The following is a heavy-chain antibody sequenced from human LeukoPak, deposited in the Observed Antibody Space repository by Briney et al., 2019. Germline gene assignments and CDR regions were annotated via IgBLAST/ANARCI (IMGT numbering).Heavy chain of an antibody. Sequence: PGGSLRLSCAASGFTFDDYTMHWVRQAPGKGLEWVSLISWDGGSTCYADSVKGRFTISRDNSKNSLYLQMNSLRTEGTALYYCAKDNEGTAMVLDAFDIWGQGTMVTVSS. V-gene: IGHV3-43*01. CDR1: GFTFDDYT. D-gene: IGHD5-18*01. J-gene: IGHJ3*02. CDR2: ISWDGGST. CDR3: AKDNEGTAMVLDAFDI.